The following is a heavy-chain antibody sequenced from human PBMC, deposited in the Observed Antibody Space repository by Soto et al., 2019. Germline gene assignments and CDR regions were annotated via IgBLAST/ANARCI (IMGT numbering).Heavy chain of an antibody. J-gene: IGHJ4*02. V-gene: IGHV3-9*01. CDR2: ISWNSGSI. CDR3: AKTLGISSSPDY. D-gene: IGHD6-6*01. Sequence: EVQLVESGGGLVQPGRSLRLSCAASGFTFDDYAMHWVRQAPGKGLEWVSGISWNSGSIGYADSVKGRFTISRDNAKNSLYLQMNSLRAEDTALYYCAKTLGISSSPDYWGQGTLVTVSS. CDR1: GFTFDDYA.